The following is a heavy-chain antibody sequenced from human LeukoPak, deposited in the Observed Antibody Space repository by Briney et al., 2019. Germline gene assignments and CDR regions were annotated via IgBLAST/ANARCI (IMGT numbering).Heavy chain of an antibody. CDR3: ARDRRGFIVVVPAALRY. V-gene: IGHV3-7*01. D-gene: IGHD2-2*01. Sequence: GGSLRLSCAASGFTFSSYAMHWVRQAPGKGLEWVANIKQDGSEKYYVDSVKGRFTISRDNAKNSLYLQMNSLRAEDTAVYYCARDRRGFIVVVPAALRYWGQGTLVTVSS. J-gene: IGHJ4*02. CDR1: GFTFSSYA. CDR2: IKQDGSEK.